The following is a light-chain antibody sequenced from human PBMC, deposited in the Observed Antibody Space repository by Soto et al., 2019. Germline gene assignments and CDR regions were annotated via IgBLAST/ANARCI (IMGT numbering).Light chain of an antibody. CDR3: ALFMGNGISV. CDR2: STS. CDR1: SGSVSSAHN. V-gene: IGLV8-61*01. J-gene: IGLJ1*01. Sequence: QAVVTQESSFSVSPGGTVTINCGLISGSVSSAHNPNWYQQTPGQAPRTLIYSTSTRSSGVPDRFSGSILGNKAALTFTGAQADDESDYYCALFMGNGISVFGTGTQLTVL.